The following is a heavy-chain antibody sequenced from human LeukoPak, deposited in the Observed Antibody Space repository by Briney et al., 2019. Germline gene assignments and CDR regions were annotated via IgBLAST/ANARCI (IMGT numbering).Heavy chain of an antibody. Sequence: SETLSLTCAVSGGSISSGGYSWSWIRQPPGKGLEWIGYIYHSGSTYYNPSLKSRVTISVDRSKNQFSLKLSSVTAADTAVYYCATYSGDAFDIWGQGTMVTVSS. CDR2: IYHSGST. J-gene: IGHJ3*02. V-gene: IGHV4-30-2*01. D-gene: IGHD1-26*01. CDR1: GGSISSGGYS. CDR3: ATYSGDAFDI.